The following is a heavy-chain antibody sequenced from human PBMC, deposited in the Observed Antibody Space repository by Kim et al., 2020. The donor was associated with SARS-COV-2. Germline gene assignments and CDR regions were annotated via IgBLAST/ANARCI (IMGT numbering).Heavy chain of an antibody. CDR3: TRLRAGWAY. V-gene: IGHV4-39*01. CDR2: GST. D-gene: IGHD6-19*01. J-gene: IGHJ4*02. Sequence: GSTSYNPSLKSRVTISVDTSKNQFSLKLTSVTAADTAVYYCTRLRAGWAYWGQGTLVTVSS.